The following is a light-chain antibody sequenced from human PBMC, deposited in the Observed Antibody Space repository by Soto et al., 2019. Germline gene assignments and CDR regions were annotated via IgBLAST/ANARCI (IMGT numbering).Light chain of an antibody. CDR1: SXDVGSGAV. CDR3: CSHAGRDTYV. CDR2: EGF. V-gene: IGLV2-23*01. Sequence: LTQPACVSGSPGQSIAISCTATSXDVGSGAVVSWYQHYPGKAPQLIIYEGFKRPSGVSSRFSGSKSGNTASLTLSGLQAEDEAEYYSCSHAGRDTYVFGSGTKVTVL. J-gene: IGLJ1*01.